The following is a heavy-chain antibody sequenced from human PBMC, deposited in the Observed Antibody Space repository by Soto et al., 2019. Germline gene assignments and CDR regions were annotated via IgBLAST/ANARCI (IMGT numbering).Heavy chain of an antibody. CDR2: INSDGSST. J-gene: IGHJ4*02. CDR3: ARGRENYSYFDY. Sequence: GGSLRLSCAASGFTFSSYWMHWVRQVPGKGLVWVSHINSDGSSTTYADSVKGRFTLSRDNAKNTVFLQMSSLRAEDTAVYYCARGRENYSYFDYWGQGIVVTVSS. D-gene: IGHD1-26*01. V-gene: IGHV3-74*01. CDR1: GFTFSSYW.